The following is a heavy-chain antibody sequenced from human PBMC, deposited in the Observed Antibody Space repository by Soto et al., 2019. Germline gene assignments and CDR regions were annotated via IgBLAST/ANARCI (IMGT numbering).Heavy chain of an antibody. Sequence: QVQLVESGGGVVQPGRSLRLSCAASGFTFSNYAMHWVRQAPGKGLEWVTVISSDGNNKYYADSVKGRFTISRDNSKNTLYLQGISLRAVDTSVYYCARERRGGNSGYYLDYWGQGTLVTVSS. CDR2: ISSDGNNK. D-gene: IGHD2-21*02. J-gene: IGHJ4*02. CDR3: ARERRGGNSGYYLDY. V-gene: IGHV3-30-3*01. CDR1: GFTFSNYA.